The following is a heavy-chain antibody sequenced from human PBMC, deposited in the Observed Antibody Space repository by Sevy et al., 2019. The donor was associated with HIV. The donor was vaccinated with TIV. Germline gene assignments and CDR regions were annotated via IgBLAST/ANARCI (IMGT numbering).Heavy chain of an antibody. J-gene: IGHJ4*02. Sequence: SQTLSLTCAISGDSVSSNSAAWNWIRQSPSRGLEWRGRTYYRSKWYNDYAVSVKSRLTINPDTSKNQFSLQLNSVTPEDTAVYYCERGGAAAGTYLTFDYWGQGTLVTVSS. CDR1: GDSVSSNSAA. V-gene: IGHV6-1*01. D-gene: IGHD6-13*01. CDR3: ERGGAAAGTYLTFDY. CDR2: TYYRSKWYN.